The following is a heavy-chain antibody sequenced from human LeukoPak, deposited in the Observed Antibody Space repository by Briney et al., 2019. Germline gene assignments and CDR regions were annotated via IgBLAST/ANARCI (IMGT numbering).Heavy chain of an antibody. CDR3: ARGVRYYYGSGSPYYFDY. V-gene: IGHV4-39*07. CDR1: GGSISSSSYY. J-gene: IGHJ4*02. CDR2: IFYSGST. D-gene: IGHD3-10*01. Sequence: SETLSLTRTVSGGSISSSSYYWGWIRQSPGKGLEWIGSIFYSGSTYYNPSLKSRVTISVDTSKNQFSLKLSSVTAADTAVYYCARGVRYYYGSGSPYYFDYWGQGTLVTVSS.